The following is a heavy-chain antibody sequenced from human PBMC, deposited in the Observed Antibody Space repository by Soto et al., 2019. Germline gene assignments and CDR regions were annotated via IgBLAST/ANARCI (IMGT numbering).Heavy chain of an antibody. Sequence: SETLSLTFTVSGGSTSSSSYYWGWIRQPPGKGLEWMGSLCYSGSPYYNPSLKSRVTISVYTSKNQFSLKLSSVTAEDTAVYYCARHDPAGSSWTITWDDPWGQGTLDTVSS. J-gene: IGHJ5*02. CDR3: ARHDPAGSSWTITWDDP. CDR1: GGSTSSSSYY. D-gene: IGHD6-13*01. CDR2: LCYSGSP. V-gene: IGHV4-39*01.